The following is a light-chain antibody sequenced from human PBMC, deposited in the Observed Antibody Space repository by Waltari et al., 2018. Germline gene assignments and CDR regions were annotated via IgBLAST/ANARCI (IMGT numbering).Light chain of an antibody. J-gene: IGKJ1*01. CDR2: QAS. Sequence: DIQMTQSPSTLSASVGDSVTITCRASQSISSWLAWYQQKPGKAPKLLIDQASSLESGVPSRFSGSGSGKEFTLTISSLQPDDFATYYCQQYNTYSGTFGQGTKVEIK. CDR3: QQYNTYSGT. V-gene: IGKV1-5*03. CDR1: QSISSW.